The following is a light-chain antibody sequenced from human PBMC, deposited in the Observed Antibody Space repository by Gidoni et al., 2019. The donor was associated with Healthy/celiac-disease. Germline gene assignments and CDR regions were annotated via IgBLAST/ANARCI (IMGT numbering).Light chain of an antibody. CDR2: SAS. Sequence: DIQMTQSPSSLSASVGDIVTITCWASQSIGSYLHWQQQKPGKDPMLLIDSASSWHSGVPSSFSGFGSDTDFTLTMLSLQPVEFASYFCQPSYRTPWTFGQGTRVEIK. CDR3: QPSYRTPWT. J-gene: IGKJ1*01. V-gene: IGKV1-39*01. CDR1: QSIGSY.